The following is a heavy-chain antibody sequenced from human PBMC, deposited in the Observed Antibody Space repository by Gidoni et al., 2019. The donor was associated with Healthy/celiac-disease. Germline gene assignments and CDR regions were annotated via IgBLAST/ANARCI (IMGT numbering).Heavy chain of an antibody. V-gene: IGHV3-23*01. CDR3: AKGHDYYDSSGYYLYFDY. D-gene: IGHD3-22*01. J-gene: IGHJ4*02. Sequence: EVQLLESGGGLVQPGGSLRLSCAASGFTFSSYAMSWVRQAPGKGLEWVSAISGSGGSTYYADSVKGRFTISRDNSKNTLYLQMNSLRAEDTAVYYCAKGHDYYDSSGYYLYFDYWGQGTLVTVSS. CDR2: ISGSGGST. CDR1: GFTFSSYA.